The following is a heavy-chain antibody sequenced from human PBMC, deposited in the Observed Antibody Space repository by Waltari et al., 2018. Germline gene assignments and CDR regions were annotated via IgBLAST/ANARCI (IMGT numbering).Heavy chain of an antibody. Sequence: QVQLVQSGAEVKKPGASVKVSCTASGYTFTSYAMHWVRQAPGQRLEWMGWINAGNGNTKYSQEFQGRVTITRDTSASTAYMELSSLRSEDMAVYYCARAATVPAAECDYWGQGTLVTVSS. J-gene: IGHJ4*02. CDR3: ARAATVPAAECDY. V-gene: IGHV1-3*03. CDR1: GYTFTSYA. D-gene: IGHD2-2*01. CDR2: INAGNGNT.